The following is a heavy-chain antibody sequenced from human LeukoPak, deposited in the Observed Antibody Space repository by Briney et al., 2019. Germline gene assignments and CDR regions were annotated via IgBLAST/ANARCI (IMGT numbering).Heavy chain of an antibody. CDR3: ARSESSGWYGNWFDP. J-gene: IGHJ5*02. V-gene: IGHV4-59*12. CDR2: IYYSGST. CDR1: GGSISSYY. D-gene: IGHD6-19*01. Sequence: PSETLSLTCTVSGGSISSYYWSWIRQPPGKGLEWIGYIYYSGSTNYNPSLKSRVTMSVDTSKNQFSLKLSSVTAADTAVYYCARSESSGWYGNWFDPWGQGTLVTVSS.